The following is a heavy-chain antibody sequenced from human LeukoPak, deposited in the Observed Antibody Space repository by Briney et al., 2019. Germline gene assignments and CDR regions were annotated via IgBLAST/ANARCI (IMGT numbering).Heavy chain of an antibody. CDR2: ISSNGGST. Sequence: GGSLRLSCAASGFTFSSYAMHWVRQAPGKGLEYVSAISSNGGSTYYANSVKGRFTISRDNSKNTLYLQMGSLRAEDMAVYYCARAFDYGDYGHYFDYWGQGTLVTVSS. J-gene: IGHJ4*02. CDR1: GFTFSSYA. CDR3: ARAFDYGDYGHYFDY. V-gene: IGHV3-64*01. D-gene: IGHD4-17*01.